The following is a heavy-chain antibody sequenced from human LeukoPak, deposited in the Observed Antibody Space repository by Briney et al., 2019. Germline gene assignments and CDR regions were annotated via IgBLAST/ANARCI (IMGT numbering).Heavy chain of an antibody. J-gene: IGHJ6*02. CDR3: ARGRITMVRGVPPGYYYGMDV. CDR1: GGSFSGYY. V-gene: IGHV4-34*01. CDR2: INHSGST. Sequence: SETLSLTCAVYGGSFSGYYWSWIRQPPGKGLEWIGEINHSGSTNYNPSLKSRVTISVDTSKNQFSLKLSSVTAADTAVYYCARGRITMVRGVPPGYYYGMDVWGQGTTVTVSS. D-gene: IGHD3-10*01.